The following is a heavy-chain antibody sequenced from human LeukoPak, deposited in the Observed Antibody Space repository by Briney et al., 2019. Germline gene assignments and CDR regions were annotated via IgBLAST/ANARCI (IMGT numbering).Heavy chain of an antibody. CDR3: ARTQTPRANSGYDYTLGY. D-gene: IGHD5-12*01. CDR1: GYTFTGYY. V-gene: IGHV1-2*02. J-gene: IGHJ4*02. Sequence: GASVKVSCKASGYTFTGYYMHWVRQAPGQGLEWMGWINPNSGGTNYAQKFQGRVTMTRDTSISTAYMELSRLRSDDTAVYYCARTQTPRANSGYDYTLGYWGQGTLVTVSS. CDR2: INPNSGGT.